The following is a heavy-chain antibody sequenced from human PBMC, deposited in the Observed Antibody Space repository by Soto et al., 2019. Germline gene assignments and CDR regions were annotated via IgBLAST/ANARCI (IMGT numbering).Heavy chain of an antibody. Sequence: GGSLRLSCAASGFRFSDYYMNWIRQAPGKGLEWVSYISSSGNTIYYADSVKGRFAISRDNAKKSLYPQMDSLRAEDTGIYYCARDLFDYWGQGTRVTVSS. CDR2: ISSSGNTI. CDR3: ARDLFDY. CDR1: GFRFSDYY. V-gene: IGHV3-11*01. J-gene: IGHJ4*02.